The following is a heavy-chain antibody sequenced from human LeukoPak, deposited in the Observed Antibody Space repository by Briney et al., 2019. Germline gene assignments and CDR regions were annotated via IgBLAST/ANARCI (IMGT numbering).Heavy chain of an antibody. J-gene: IGHJ4*02. CDR2: ISAYNGNT. V-gene: IGHV1-18*01. CDR1: GYTFTSYG. CDR3: ARVGDPSGYERGGSLGD. Sequence: ASMKVSCKASGYTFTSYGISWVRQAPGQGLEWMGCISAYNGNTNYAQKLQGRVTMTTDTSTSTAYVEVRSLRADDRAVYYCARVGDPSGYERGGSLGDWGQEALVTVSS. D-gene: IGHD5-12*01.